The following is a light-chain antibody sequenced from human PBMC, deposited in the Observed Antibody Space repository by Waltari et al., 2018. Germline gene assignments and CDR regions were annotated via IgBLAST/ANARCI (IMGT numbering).Light chain of an antibody. J-gene: IGKJ4*01. CDR2: DAS. CDR1: QSVSSY. Sequence: EIVFRQCLVTLFSSPGERATLACRATQSVSSYLNWYQQKPAQAPRLLIYDASNSATGIPARFRGSGSGTDFTLTISSLEPEDFAVYYCQQRSNWPPARAFGGGTKVEVK. V-gene: IGKV3-11*01. CDR3: QQRSNWPPARA.